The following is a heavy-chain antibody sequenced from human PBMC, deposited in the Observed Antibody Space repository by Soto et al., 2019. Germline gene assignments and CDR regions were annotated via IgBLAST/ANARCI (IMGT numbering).Heavy chain of an antibody. CDR2: AFHTGGT. CDR3: ASSELATLRDTEYFHH. D-gene: IGHD5-12*01. CDR1: GGSISSYY. V-gene: IGHV4-59*01. Sequence: SETLSLTCTVSGGSISSYYWSWIRQPPGKGLEWIGYAFHTGGTNYNPSLKSRVTISVDSSKSQFALKLTFVTAADTAVYFCASSELATLRDTEYFHHWGQGTLVTVSS. J-gene: IGHJ1*01.